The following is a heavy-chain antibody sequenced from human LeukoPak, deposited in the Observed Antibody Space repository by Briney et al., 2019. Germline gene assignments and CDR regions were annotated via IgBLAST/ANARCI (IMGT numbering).Heavy chain of an antibody. CDR3: ARGESDLYSSSWPFDY. CDR1: GYTFTSYG. CDR2: INAYNGNT. J-gene: IGHJ4*02. V-gene: IGHV1-18*01. D-gene: IGHD6-13*01. Sequence: ASVKVSCKASGYTFTSYGISWVRQAPGQGLEWMGWINAYNGNTNYAQKLQGRVTMTTDTSTSTAYMELRSLRSDDTAVYYCARGESDLYSSSWPFDYWGQGTLVTVSS.